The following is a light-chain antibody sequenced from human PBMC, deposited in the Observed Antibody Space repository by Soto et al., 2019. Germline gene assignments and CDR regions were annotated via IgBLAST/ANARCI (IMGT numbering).Light chain of an antibody. CDR1: RSDVGGYNY. CDR2: DVS. V-gene: IGLV2-14*01. CDR3: TSYTSSSTYV. J-gene: IGLJ1*01. Sequence: QSVLTQPASVSGSPGQSIPISCTGTRSDVGGYNYVSWYQQHPGKAPRFLIYDVSNRPSGVSNRFSGSKSGATASLTISGLQAEDEADYYCTSYTSSSTYVFGTGTKVTVL.